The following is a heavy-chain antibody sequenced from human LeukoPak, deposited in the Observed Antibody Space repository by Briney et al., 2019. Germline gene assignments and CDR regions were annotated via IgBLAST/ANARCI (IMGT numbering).Heavy chain of an antibody. CDR1: GGSFSGYY. CDR3: ARGLGYSSSWYGSNWFDP. V-gene: IGHV4-34*01. D-gene: IGHD6-13*01. CDR2: INHSGST. J-gene: IGHJ5*02. Sequence: KPSETLSLTCAVYGGSFSGYYWSWIRQPPGKGLEWIGEINHSGSTNYNLSLKSRVTISVDTSKNQFSLKLSSVTAADTAVYYCARGLGYSSSWYGSNWFDPWGQGTLVTVSS.